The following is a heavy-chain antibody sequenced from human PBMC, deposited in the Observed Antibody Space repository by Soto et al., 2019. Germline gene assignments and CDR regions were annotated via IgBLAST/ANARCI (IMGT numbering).Heavy chain of an antibody. D-gene: IGHD3-10*01. J-gene: IGHJ4*02. V-gene: IGHV3-48*01. CDR2: ISSNSNNK. CDR1: GFTFSSDN. Sequence: GGSLRLSCAASGFTFSSDNMNWVRQTPGKGLEWVSFISSNSNNKYYADSVKGRFTISRDNSKNTLYLQMNSLRAEDTAVYYSATLIWFGELNDYWGQGTLVTVSS. CDR3: ATLIWFGELNDY.